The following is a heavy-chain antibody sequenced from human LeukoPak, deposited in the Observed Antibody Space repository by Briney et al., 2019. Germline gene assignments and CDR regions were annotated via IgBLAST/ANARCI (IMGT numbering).Heavy chain of an antibody. D-gene: IGHD6-13*01. Sequence: PGGSLRLSCAASGFTFSSYWMSWVRQAPGKGLEWVANIKQDGSEKYYVDSVKGRFTISRDNAKNSLYLQMNSLRAEGTAVYYCARDIAAAAWDYWGQGTLVTVSS. CDR1: GFTFSSYW. CDR3: ARDIAAAAWDY. CDR2: IKQDGSEK. J-gene: IGHJ4*02. V-gene: IGHV3-7*01.